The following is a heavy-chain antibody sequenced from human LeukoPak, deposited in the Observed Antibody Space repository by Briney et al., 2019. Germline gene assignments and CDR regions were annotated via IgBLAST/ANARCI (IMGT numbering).Heavy chain of an antibody. J-gene: IGHJ4*02. CDR1: GFTFSSRDW. V-gene: IGHV3-7*01. D-gene: IGHD3-16*01. CDR2: IKQDGSEK. CDR3: ASAYYHYYFDY. Sequence: GGSLRLSCVASGFTFSSRDWMTWVRQAPGQGLEWVANIKQDGSEKNYVDSVKGRFTISRDNAKNTPYLQMNSLRAEDSAVYYCASAYYHYYFDYWGQGTLVTVSS.